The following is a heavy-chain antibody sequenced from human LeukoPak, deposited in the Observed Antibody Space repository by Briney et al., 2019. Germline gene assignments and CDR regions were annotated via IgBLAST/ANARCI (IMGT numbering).Heavy chain of an antibody. D-gene: IGHD3-22*01. V-gene: IGHV1-18*01. J-gene: IGHJ6*03. CDR1: GYTYTSYG. Sequence: ASVKVSCKASGYTYTSYGISWVRQAPGQGLEWMGWISAYNGNTNYAQKLQGRVTMTTDTSTSTAYMELRSLRSDDTAVYYCARVNSDDSSGRRNRYYYYYVDVWGKGTTVTVSS. CDR2: ISAYNGNT. CDR3: ARVNSDDSSGRRNRYYYYYVDV.